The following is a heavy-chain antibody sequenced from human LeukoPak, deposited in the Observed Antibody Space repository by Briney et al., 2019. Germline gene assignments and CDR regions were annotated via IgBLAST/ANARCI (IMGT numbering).Heavy chain of an antibody. CDR2: LHSGGTT. V-gene: IGHV3-66*01. Sequence: GGSLRLSCAASGLTVSDNYMSWVRHLPGKGLEWISVLHSGGTTKYADSVNGRFTISRDESNNTLFLQMDNLGVEDTAVYYCAREGQRGIYALDIWGQGTLVTVSS. CDR3: AREGQRGIYALDI. D-gene: IGHD3-10*01. CDR1: GLTVSDNY. J-gene: IGHJ3*02.